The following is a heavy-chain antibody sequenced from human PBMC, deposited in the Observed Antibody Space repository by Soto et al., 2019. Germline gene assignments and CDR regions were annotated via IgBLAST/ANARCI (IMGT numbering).Heavy chain of an antibody. J-gene: IGHJ4*02. Sequence: GGSLRLSCAASGFTFDDYTMHWVRQAPGKGLEWVSVISGSGGSTYYADSVKGRFTISRDNSKNTLYLQMNSLRAEDTAVYYCASRSSGWYFDYWGQGTLVTVSS. CDR1: GFTFDDYT. CDR3: ASRSSGWYFDY. CDR2: ISGSGGST. V-gene: IGHV3-23*01. D-gene: IGHD6-19*01.